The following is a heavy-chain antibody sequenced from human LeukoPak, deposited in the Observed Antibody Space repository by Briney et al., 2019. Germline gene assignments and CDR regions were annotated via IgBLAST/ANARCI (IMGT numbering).Heavy chain of an antibody. CDR1: GFIFSNYV. Sequence: GGSLRLSCAASGFIFSNYVMSWVRQAPGKGLEWVSAISGSGGNTYYADSVKGRFTISRDDAKNSLHLQMNSLRVEDTALYHCARGGGSGSYYGPIDFWGQGTLVTVSS. CDR3: ARGGGSGSYYGPIDF. V-gene: IGHV3-23*01. J-gene: IGHJ4*02. CDR2: ISGSGGNT. D-gene: IGHD3-10*01.